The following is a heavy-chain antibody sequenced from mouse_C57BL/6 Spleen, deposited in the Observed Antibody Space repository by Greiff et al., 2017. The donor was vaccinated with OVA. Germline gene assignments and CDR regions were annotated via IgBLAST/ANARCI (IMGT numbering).Heavy chain of an antibody. D-gene: IGHD2-2*01. J-gene: IGHJ1*03. Sequence: QVQLKESGAELVKPGASVKISCKASGYAFSSYWMNWVKQRPGKGLEWIGQIYPGDGDTNYNGKFKGKATLTADKSSSTAYMQLSSLTSEDSAVYFCASHYGYDVGYWYFDVWGTGTTVTVSS. V-gene: IGHV1-80*01. CDR2: IYPGDGDT. CDR1: GYAFSSYW. CDR3: ASHYGYDVGYWYFDV.